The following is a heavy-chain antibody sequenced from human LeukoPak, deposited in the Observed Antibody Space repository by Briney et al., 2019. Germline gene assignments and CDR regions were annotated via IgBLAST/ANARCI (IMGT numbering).Heavy chain of an antibody. CDR3: ASQTTVKYYFDY. J-gene: IGHJ4*02. V-gene: IGHV3-53*01. Sequence: PGGSLRLSCAASGFTVNSNYMSWVRQAPGKGLEWVSVIYSGGSTYYADSVKGRFTISRDNSKNTLYLQMNSLRAEDTAVYYCASQTTVKYYFDYWGQGTLVTVSS. CDR1: GFTVNSNY. D-gene: IGHD4-17*01. CDR2: IYSGGST.